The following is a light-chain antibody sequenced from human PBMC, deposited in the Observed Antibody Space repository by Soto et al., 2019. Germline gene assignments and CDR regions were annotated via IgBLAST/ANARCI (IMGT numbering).Light chain of an antibody. V-gene: IGKV1-5*03. Sequence: DIQMTQSPPTLSASVGDRVTITCRASQSISSWLAWYQQKPGKAPNLLIYKTSSLESGVPSRFSGSGSGTEFTLTISSLQPDDFATYYCQQYNSYPYTFGQGTKLEIK. J-gene: IGKJ2*01. CDR1: QSISSW. CDR3: QQYNSYPYT. CDR2: KTS.